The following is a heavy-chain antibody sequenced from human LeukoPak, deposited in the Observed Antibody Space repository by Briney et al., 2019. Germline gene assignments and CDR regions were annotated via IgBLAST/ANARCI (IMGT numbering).Heavy chain of an antibody. CDR2: INHSGST. V-gene: IGHV4-34*01. D-gene: IGHD3-22*01. CDR1: GGSFSGYY. J-gene: IGHJ4*02. CDR3: AREGYSSGYHTPFDN. Sequence: SETLSLTCAVYGGSFSGYYWSWIRQPPGKGLEWIGEINHSGSTNYNPSLKSRVTISVDTSKNQFSLKLSSVTAADTAVYYCAREGYSSGYHTPFDNWGQGTLVTVSS.